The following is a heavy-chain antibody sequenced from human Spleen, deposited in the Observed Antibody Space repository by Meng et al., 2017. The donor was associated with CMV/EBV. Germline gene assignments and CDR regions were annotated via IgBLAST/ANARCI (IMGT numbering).Heavy chain of an antibody. D-gene: IGHD3-22*01. CDR2: ISSSGSTI. V-gene: IGHV3-48*03. J-gene: IGHJ2*01. Sequence: GESLKISCAASGSTFSSYEMNWVRQAPGKGLEWVSYISSSGSTIYYADSVKGRFTISRDNAKNSLYLQMNSLRAEDTAVYYCARVSYYDSSGPYYWYFDLWGRGTLVTVSS. CDR1: GSTFSSYE. CDR3: ARVSYYDSSGPYYWYFDL.